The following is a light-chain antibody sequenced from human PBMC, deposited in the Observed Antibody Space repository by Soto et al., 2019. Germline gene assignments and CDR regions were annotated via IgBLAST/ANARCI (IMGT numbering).Light chain of an antibody. V-gene: IGKV3-20*01. J-gene: IGKJ1*01. Sequence: EIGLTQSPGTLSLSPGERATLSCRASQSVAGSYLAWYQQKPGQAPRLLMYGVPTGATGIPDRFSGSGSGTDFTLTISRLEPEDFAVYFCQVYGSSSKTFGQGTKVDIK. CDR2: GVP. CDR3: QVYGSSSKT. CDR1: QSVAGSY.